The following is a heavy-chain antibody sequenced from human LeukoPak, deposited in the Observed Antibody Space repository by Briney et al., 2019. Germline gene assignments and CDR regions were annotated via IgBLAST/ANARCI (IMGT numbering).Heavy chain of an antibody. D-gene: IGHD3-10*01. CDR3: ARDPRGGSGSYSVD. CDR1: GFTFSDYY. CDR2: ISRSGSSI. Sequence: PGGSLRLSCAASGFTFSDYYLSWIRQGPGKGLEWVSYISRSGSSIYYADSVKGRFTISRDNAKNSLYLQMNSLRAEDTAVYYCARDPRGGSGSYSVDWGQGTLVTVSS. V-gene: IGHV3-11*01. J-gene: IGHJ4*02.